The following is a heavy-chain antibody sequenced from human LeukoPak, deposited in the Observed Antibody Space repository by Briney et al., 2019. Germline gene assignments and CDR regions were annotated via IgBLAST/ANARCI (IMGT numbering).Heavy chain of an antibody. D-gene: IGHD6-19*01. CDR3: ARDIAVAGGFLN. V-gene: IGHV1-46*01. J-gene: IGHJ4*02. CDR1: GYTFTSYY. Sequence: ASVKVSCKASGYTFTSYYMHWVRQAPGQGLEWMGITNPSGGSTSYAQKFQGRVTMTRDMSTSTVYMELSSLRSEDTAVYYCARDIAVAGGFLNWGQGTLVTVSS. CDR2: TNPSGGST.